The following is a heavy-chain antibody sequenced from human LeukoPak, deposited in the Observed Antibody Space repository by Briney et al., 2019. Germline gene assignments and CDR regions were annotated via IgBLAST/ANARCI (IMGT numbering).Heavy chain of an antibody. J-gene: IGHJ3*02. CDR2: IYTGGNT. CDR3: AKPYYYESSGHHTDAFGI. CDR1: GFTVRSNY. Sequence: PGGSLRLSCAASGFTVRSNYMTWVRQAPGKGLEWVSVIYTGGNTYYADSVKGRFTISRDISKNTLYLQMHSLRAEDTAIYYCAKPYYYESSGHHTDAFGIWGPGTMVTVPS. D-gene: IGHD3-22*01. V-gene: IGHV3-53*01.